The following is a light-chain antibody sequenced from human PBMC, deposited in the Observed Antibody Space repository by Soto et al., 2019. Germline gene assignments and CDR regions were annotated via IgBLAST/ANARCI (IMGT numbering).Light chain of an antibody. Sequence: SYELTQPPSVSVAPGKTARITCGGNNIGSKSVHWYQQKPGQAPVLVIYYDSDRPSGIPERFSGSNSGNTATLTISRVEAGDEADYYCQVWDSSSDSLVFGTGTKLT. CDR3: QVWDSSSDSLV. V-gene: IGLV3-21*04. CDR2: YDS. CDR1: NIGSKS. J-gene: IGLJ1*01.